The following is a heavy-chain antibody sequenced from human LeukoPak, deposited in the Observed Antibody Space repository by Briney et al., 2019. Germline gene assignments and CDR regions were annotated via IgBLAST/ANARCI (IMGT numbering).Heavy chain of an antibody. CDR2: IIPIFGTA. CDR3: AREKGYGGNPLAFDI. CDR1: GGTFSSYA. D-gene: IGHD4-23*01. V-gene: IGHV1-69*01. Sequence: AASVKVSCKASGGTFSSYAISWVRQAPGQGLEWMGGIIPIFGTANYAQKFQGRVTITADESTSTAYMELSSLRSEDTAVYYCAREKGYGGNPLAFDIWGQGTMVTVSS. J-gene: IGHJ3*02.